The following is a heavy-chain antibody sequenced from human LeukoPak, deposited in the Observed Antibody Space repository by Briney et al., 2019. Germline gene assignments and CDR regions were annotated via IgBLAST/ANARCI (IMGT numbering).Heavy chain of an antibody. CDR2: IYYSGST. CDR3: AGTPLRYFDWLSSRGGRPRSYWYFDL. J-gene: IGHJ2*01. Sequence: PSETLSHTCTVSGGSISSYYWSWIRQPPGKGLEWIGYIYYSGSTNYNPSLKSRVTISVDTSKNQFSLKLSSVTAADTAVYYCAGTPLRYFDWLSSRGGRPRSYWYFDLWGRGTLVTVSS. CDR1: GGSISSYY. V-gene: IGHV4-59*01. D-gene: IGHD3-9*01.